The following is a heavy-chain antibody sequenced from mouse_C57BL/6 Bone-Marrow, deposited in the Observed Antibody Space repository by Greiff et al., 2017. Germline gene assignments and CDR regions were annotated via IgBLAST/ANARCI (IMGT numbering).Heavy chain of an antibody. CDR2: INPSSGYT. V-gene: IGHV1-7*01. CDR1: GYTFTSYW. D-gene: IGHD2-4*01. CDR3: ASFYYDYDVFAY. Sequence: QVQLQQSGAELAKPGASVKLSCKASGYTFTSYWMHWVKQRPGQGLEWIEYINPSSGYTKYNQKFKDKATLTADKSSSTAYMQLSSLTYEDSAVYYCASFYYDYDVFAYWGQGTLVTVSA. J-gene: IGHJ3*01.